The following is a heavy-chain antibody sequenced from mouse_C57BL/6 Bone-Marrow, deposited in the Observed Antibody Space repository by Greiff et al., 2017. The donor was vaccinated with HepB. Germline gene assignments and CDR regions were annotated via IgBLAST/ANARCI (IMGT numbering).Heavy chain of an antibody. J-gene: IGHJ2*01. CDR2: IYPGDGDT. D-gene: IGHD1-1*01. CDR1: GYAFSSSW. CDR3: ARGIYGSSSWYFDY. V-gene: IGHV1-82*01. Sequence: QVHVKQSGPELVKPGASVKISCKASGYAFSSSWMNWVKQRPGKGLEWIGRIYPGDGDTNYNGKFKGKATLTADKSSSTAYMQLSSLTSEDSAVYFCARGIYGSSSWYFDYWGQGTTLTVSS.